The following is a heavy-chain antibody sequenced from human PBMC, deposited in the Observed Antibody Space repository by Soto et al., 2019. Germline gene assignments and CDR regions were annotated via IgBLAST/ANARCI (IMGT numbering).Heavy chain of an antibody. J-gene: IGHJ5*02. CDR1: GFSFSTHG. D-gene: IGHD3-10*02. V-gene: IGHV3-33*01. Sequence: QVQLVESGGGVVRPGRSLRLSCAATGFSFSTHGMHWVRQAPGKGLEWVAVIVNDGSEQQYADSVKGRFTISRDNARNILYLQMNSLRAEDTALYYCARDDLYVETGLDLWGQGTLVTVSS. CDR3: ARDDLYVETGLDL. CDR2: IVNDGSEQ.